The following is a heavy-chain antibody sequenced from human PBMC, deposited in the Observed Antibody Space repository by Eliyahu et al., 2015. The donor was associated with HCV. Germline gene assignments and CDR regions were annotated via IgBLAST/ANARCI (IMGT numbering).Heavy chain of an antibody. Sequence: EVQLLESGGGLIQPGGSLRLSCAASGFTFSPXDMSWVRLAPGKGLQWVSAIGYGGGTTYADSAKGRFTISRDNSKNVLFLQMNSLRADDTAVYFCAKVLTSWYFDLWGRGTLVTVSS. CDR3: AKVLTSWYFDL. CDR1: GFTFSPXD. CDR2: IGYGGGTT. J-gene: IGHJ2*01. D-gene: IGHD4/OR15-4a*01. V-gene: IGHV3-23*01.